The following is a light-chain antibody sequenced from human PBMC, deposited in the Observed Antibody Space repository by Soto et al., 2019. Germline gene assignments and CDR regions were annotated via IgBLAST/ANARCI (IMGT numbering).Light chain of an antibody. CDR1: SSDVGGYNY. J-gene: IGLJ1*01. CDR3: CSYAGSFTYV. CDR2: DVS. V-gene: IGLV2-11*01. Sequence: QSALTQPRSVSGSPGQSVTISCTGTSSDVGGYNYVSWYQHHPGKAPKLMIYDVSKRPSGVPDRFSGSKSGNTASLTISGLQADYEADYYCCSYAGSFTYVFGTGTKLTVL.